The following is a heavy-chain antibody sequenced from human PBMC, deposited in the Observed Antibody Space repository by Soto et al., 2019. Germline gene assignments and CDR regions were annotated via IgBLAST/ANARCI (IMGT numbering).Heavy chain of an antibody. V-gene: IGHV3-33*01. D-gene: IGHD2-2*01. J-gene: IGHJ6*02. Sequence: QVQLVESGGGVVQPGRSLRLSCAASGFTFSSYGMHWVRQAPGKGLEWVAVIWDDGSNKYYAHSVKGRFTIYRDNSKNTLELQMNSLRAEDTAVYYCARGPVLYDYYGMDVWGQGTTVTVSS. CDR2: IWDDGSNK. CDR1: GFTFSSYG. CDR3: ARGPVLYDYYGMDV.